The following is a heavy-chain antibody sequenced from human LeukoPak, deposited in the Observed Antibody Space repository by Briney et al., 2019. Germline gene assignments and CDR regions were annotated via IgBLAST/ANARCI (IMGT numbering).Heavy chain of an antibody. CDR3: AAYLDFWSGYSPNWFDP. J-gene: IGHJ5*02. Sequence: ASVKVSCKASGFTFTSSAVQWVRQARGQRLEWIGWIVVGSGNTNYAQKFQEGVTITRDMSTSTAYMELSSLRSEDTAVYYCAAYLDFWSGYSPNWFDPWGQGTLVTVSS. D-gene: IGHD3-3*01. V-gene: IGHV1-58*01. CDR2: IVVGSGNT. CDR1: GFTFTSSA.